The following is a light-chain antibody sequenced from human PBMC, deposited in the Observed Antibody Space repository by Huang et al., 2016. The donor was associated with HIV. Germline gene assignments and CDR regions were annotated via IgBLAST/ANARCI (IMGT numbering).Light chain of an antibody. Sequence: EVVLTQSPGTLSLSPGEKATPSCRASQSLRDTYLAWYQQRPGQAPRLLIDAASSRATGIPDRFSGSGSGTDFTLTINGLEPQDFAVYFCLQYDRSPLTFGGGT. CDR2: AAS. CDR1: QSLRDTY. V-gene: IGKV3-20*01. J-gene: IGKJ4*01. CDR3: LQYDRSPLT.